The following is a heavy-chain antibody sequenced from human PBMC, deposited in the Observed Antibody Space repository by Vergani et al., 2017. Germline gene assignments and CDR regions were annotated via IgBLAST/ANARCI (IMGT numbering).Heavy chain of an antibody. Sequence: QVQLVQSGAEVKKPGASVKVSCKASGYTFTGYYMHWVRQAPGQGLEWMGRIIPILGIANYVQKFQGRVTITADKSTSTAYMELSSLRSEDTAVYYCAREGEGATVTTYLYFQHWGQGTLVTVSS. CDR2: IIPILGIA. D-gene: IGHD4-17*01. CDR1: GYTFTGYY. CDR3: AREGEGATVTTYLYFQH. V-gene: IGHV1-69*09. J-gene: IGHJ1*01.